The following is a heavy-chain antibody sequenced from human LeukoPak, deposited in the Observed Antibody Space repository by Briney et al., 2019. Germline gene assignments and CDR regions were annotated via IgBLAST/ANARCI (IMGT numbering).Heavy chain of an antibody. D-gene: IGHD3-22*01. CDR2: ISGSGGDT. Sequence: GRSLRLSCAASGFTFSNYAMSWVRQAPGKGLEWVSGISGSGGDTYYADSVKGRFTISRDNSKNTLYLQMNSLRAEDTAVYYCAKDRWSYYDSSGSSYFQHWGQGTLVTVSS. CDR3: AKDRWSYYDSSGSSYFQH. V-gene: IGHV3-23*01. CDR1: GFTFSNYA. J-gene: IGHJ1*01.